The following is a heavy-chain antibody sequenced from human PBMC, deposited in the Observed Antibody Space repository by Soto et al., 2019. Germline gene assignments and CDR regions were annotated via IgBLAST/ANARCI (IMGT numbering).Heavy chain of an antibody. CDR2: IYYSGST. CDR1: GGSISSSSYY. D-gene: IGHD2-2*01. J-gene: IGHJ6*02. Sequence: PSETLSLTCTVSGGSISSSSYYWGWIRQPPGKGLEWIGSIYYSGSTYYNPSLKSRVTISVDTSKNQFSLKLSSVTAADTAVYYCARHLLYCSSTSCYPDGMDVGGQGTTVTV. CDR3: ARHLLYCSSTSCYPDGMDV. V-gene: IGHV4-39*01.